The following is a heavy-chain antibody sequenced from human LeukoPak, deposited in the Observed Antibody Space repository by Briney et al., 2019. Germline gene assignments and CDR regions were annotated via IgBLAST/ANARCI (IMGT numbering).Heavy chain of an antibody. CDR2: ISDRGSTT. CDR3: AKEQRGYSGYMVGSCFDP. J-gene: IGHJ5*02. D-gene: IGHD5-12*01. Sequence: GGSLRLSCAASGFSFSSYTMSWVRQAPGKGLEWVSGISDRGSTTYYADSVKGRFTISRDNSKNTLYLQMNSLRAEDTALYYCAKEQRGYSGYMVGSCFDPWGQGTLVTVSS. V-gene: IGHV3-23*01. CDR1: GFSFSSYT.